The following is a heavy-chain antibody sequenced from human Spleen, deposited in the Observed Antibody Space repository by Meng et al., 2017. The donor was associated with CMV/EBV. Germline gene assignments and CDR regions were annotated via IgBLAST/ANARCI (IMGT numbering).Heavy chain of an antibody. CDR3: AREPRSTGSYYFDY. CDR1: GFSFGDYS. CDR2: LNWNGGST. D-gene: IGHD2-8*02. J-gene: IGHJ4*02. V-gene: IGHV3-20*03. Sequence: VSGFSFGDYSMSWVRRVPGKGLEWISGLNWNGGSTFYADPLRGRFTISRDNAKNTLYLQMNNLRAEDTALYYCAREPRSTGSYYFDYWGQGTLVTVSS.